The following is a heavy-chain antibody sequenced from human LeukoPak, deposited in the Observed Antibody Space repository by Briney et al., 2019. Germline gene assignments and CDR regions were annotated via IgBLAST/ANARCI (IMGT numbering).Heavy chain of an antibody. D-gene: IGHD3-16*01. CDR3: ARVATLRLGEFLFDY. CDR1: GFTFSSYW. Sequence: GGSLRLSCAASGFTFSSYWMSWVRQAPGKGLEWVANIKQDGSEKYYVDSVKGRFTISRDNAKNSLYLQMDSLRAEDTAVYYCARVATLRLGEFLFDYWGQGTLVTVSS. V-gene: IGHV3-7*01. J-gene: IGHJ4*02. CDR2: IKQDGSEK.